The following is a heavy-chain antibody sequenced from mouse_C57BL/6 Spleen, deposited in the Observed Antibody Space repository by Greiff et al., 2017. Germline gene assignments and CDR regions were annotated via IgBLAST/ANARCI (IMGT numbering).Heavy chain of an antibody. D-gene: IGHD2-4*01. J-gene: IGHJ4*01. Sequence: EVQLQQSVAELVRPGASVKFSCTASGFNINNTYMHWVKQRPEKGLEWIGRIDPANGNPNYAPTFQGKATITADTSSNTAYLQLSSLTSEDTAIYCCARAYYDYLYAMDYGGQGTSVTVTS. CDR2: IDPANGNP. CDR1: GFNINNTY. CDR3: ARAYYDYLYAMDY. V-gene: IGHV14-3*01.